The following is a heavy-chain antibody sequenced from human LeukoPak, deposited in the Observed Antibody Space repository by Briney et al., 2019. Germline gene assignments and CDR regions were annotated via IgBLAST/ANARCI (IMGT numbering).Heavy chain of an antibody. CDR1: GFSVSNTY. Sequence: GGSLRLSCAASGFSVSNTYMSWVRQAPGKGLEWVSVIYSGDSGVSTYYADSVKGRFTISRHDSKNTLYLQMSSLRAEDTAVYFCARSAARLRYYYAMDVWGQGTTVTVCS. V-gene: IGHV3-53*04. CDR2: IYSGDSGVST. D-gene: IGHD6-6*01. CDR3: ARSAARLRYYYAMDV. J-gene: IGHJ6*02.